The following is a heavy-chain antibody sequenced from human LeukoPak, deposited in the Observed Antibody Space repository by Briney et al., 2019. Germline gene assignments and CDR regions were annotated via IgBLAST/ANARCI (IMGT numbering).Heavy chain of an antibody. J-gene: IGHJ5*02. Sequence: SETLSLTCTVSGGSISSSSYYWGWIRQPPGKGLEWIGSIYYSGSTYYNPSLKSRVTISVDTSKNQFSLKLSSVTAADTAVYYCARDQARYYDSSGYLEVDPWGQGTLVTVSS. V-gene: IGHV4-39*07. D-gene: IGHD3-22*01. CDR2: IYYSGST. CDR3: ARDQARYYDSSGYLEVDP. CDR1: GGSISSSSYY.